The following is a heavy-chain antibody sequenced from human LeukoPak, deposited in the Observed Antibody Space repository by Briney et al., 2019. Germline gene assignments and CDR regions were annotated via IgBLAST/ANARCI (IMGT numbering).Heavy chain of an antibody. V-gene: IGHV4-30-4*08. D-gene: IGHD3-22*01. CDR3: ARVYRYDSSYYQN. J-gene: IGHJ4*02. CDR1: GGSISSGDYY. CDR2: IYYSGST. Sequence: PSQTLSLTCTVSGGSISSGDYYWSWIRQPPGKGLEWIGYIYYSGSTYYNPSLKSRVTISVDTSKNQFSLKLSSVTAADTAVYYCARVYRYDSSYYQNWGQGTLVTVSS.